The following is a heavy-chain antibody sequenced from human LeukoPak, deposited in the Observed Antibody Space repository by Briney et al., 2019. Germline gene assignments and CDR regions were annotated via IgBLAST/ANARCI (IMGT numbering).Heavy chain of an antibody. CDR2: ISYDGSNK. Sequence: GGSLRLSCAASGSTFSSYGMHWVRQAPGKGLEWVAVISYDGSNKYYADSVKGRFTISRDNSKNTLYLQMNSLRAEDTAVYYCAKSGAFGGVIDSHWGQGTLVTVSS. CDR3: AKSGAFGGVIDSH. V-gene: IGHV3-30*18. CDR1: GSTFSSYG. J-gene: IGHJ4*02. D-gene: IGHD3-16*02.